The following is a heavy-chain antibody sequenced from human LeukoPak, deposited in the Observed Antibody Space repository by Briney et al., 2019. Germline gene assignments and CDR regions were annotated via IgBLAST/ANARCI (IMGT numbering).Heavy chain of an antibody. CDR1: GGTFSSYA. J-gene: IGHJ5*02. V-gene: IGHV1-69*06. D-gene: IGHD2-15*01. CDR2: IIPIFGTA. Sequence: GASVKVSCKASGGTFSSYAISWVRQAPGQGLEWMGGIIPIFGTANYAQKFQGRVTITADKSTSTAYMELSSLRSEDTAVYYCARGPHAKRYCSGGSCYWFDPWGQGTLVTVSS. CDR3: ARGPHAKRYCSGGSCYWFDP.